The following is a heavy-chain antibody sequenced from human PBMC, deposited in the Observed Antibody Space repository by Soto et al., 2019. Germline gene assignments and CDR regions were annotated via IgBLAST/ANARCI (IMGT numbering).Heavy chain of an antibody. CDR3: AKDRGYGMDV. Sequence: EVQLVESGGVVVQPGGSLRLSCAASGFTFDDYTMHWVRQAPGKGLEWVSLISWDGGSTYYADSVKGRFTISRDNSKNSLYLQMNSLRTEDTALYYCAKDRGYGMDVWGPGTTVTVSS. V-gene: IGHV3-43*01. J-gene: IGHJ6*02. CDR2: ISWDGGST. D-gene: IGHD3-16*01. CDR1: GFTFDDYT.